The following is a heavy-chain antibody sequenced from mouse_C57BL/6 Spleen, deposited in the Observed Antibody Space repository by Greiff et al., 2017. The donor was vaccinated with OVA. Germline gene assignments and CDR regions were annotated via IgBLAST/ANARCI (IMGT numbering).Heavy chain of an antibody. Sequence: QVQLQQPGAELVRPGSSVKLSCKASGYTFTSYWMDWVKQRPGQGLEWIGNIYPSDSETHYNQKFKDKATLTVDKSSSTAYMQLSSLTSEDSAVYYCARTGNYHYAMDYWGQGTSVTVSS. CDR2: IYPSDSET. D-gene: IGHD2-1*01. J-gene: IGHJ4*01. CDR1: GYTFTSYW. CDR3: ARTGNYHYAMDY. V-gene: IGHV1-61*01.